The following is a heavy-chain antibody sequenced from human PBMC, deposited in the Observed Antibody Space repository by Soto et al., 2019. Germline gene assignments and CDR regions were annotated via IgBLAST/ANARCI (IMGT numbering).Heavy chain of an antibody. CDR1: GYTIASCY. V-gene: IGHV1-46*01. CDR2: INPSGGST. D-gene: IGHD3-3*01. Sequence: GASVKVCSKASGYTIASCYMHWVRQAPGQGLEWMGIINPSGGSTSYAQKFQGRVTMTRDTSTSTVYMELSSLRSEDTAVYYCTRDKHTTYYDFWSGHPHFDYWGQGTLVTVSS. J-gene: IGHJ4*02. CDR3: TRDKHTTYYDFWSGHPHFDY.